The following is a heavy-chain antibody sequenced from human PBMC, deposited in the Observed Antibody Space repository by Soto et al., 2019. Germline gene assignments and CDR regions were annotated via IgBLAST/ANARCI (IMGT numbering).Heavy chain of an antibody. J-gene: IGHJ5*02. CDR3: ARGIEAEYYYGSSWFDP. V-gene: IGHV4-39*07. Sequence: PSETLSLTCTVSGGSISSSSYYWGWIRQPPGKGLEWIGSIYYSGSTYYNPSLKSRVTISVDRSKNQFSLKLSSVTAADTAVYYCARGIEAEYYYGSSWFDPWGQGTPVTVSS. CDR2: IYYSGST. D-gene: IGHD3-10*01. CDR1: GGSISSSSYY.